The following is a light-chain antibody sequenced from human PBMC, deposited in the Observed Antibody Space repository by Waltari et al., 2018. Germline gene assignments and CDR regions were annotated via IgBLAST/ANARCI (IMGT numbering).Light chain of an antibody. CDR3: SSYTSSTTSVV. Sequence: QSALTQPASVSGSPGQSITISCTGTTTDGGTYNLVSWYQQRPGKAPKLIIYDVTKRPSGVSNRFSGSKSGNTASLTISGLQAEDEADYYCSSYTSSTTSVVFGGGTKVTVL. CDR2: DVT. J-gene: IGLJ2*01. V-gene: IGLV2-14*03. CDR1: TTDGGTYNL.